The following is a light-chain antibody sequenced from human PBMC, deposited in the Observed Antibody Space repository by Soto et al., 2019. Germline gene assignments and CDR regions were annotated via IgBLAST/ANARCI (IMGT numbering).Light chain of an antibody. CDR3: MQGTHWPIT. Sequence: DGVMTQSPLSLPVTLGHPFSISLMSNQRLVHSDGIAYFSWFQQRPGRSPRRLIYKVSNRDSGVPARFSGSGSGTDFALKISRVEAEDVGVYYCMQGTHWPITFGQGTRLEIK. CDR2: KVS. V-gene: IGKV2-30*02. J-gene: IGKJ5*01. CDR1: QRLVHSDGIAY.